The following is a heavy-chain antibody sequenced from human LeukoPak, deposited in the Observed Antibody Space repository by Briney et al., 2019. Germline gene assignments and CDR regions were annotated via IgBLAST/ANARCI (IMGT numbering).Heavy chain of an antibody. V-gene: IGHV3-33*01. CDR1: GFTFSSYG. Sequence: PGRSLRLSCAASGFTFSSYGMHWVRQAPGKGLEWVAVMWYDGSNKYYADSVKGRFTISRDNSKNTLYLQMNSLRAEDTAVYYCARDPYYGSRDDAFDIWGQGTMVTVSS. CDR3: ARDPYYGSRDDAFDI. CDR2: MWYDGSNK. J-gene: IGHJ3*02. D-gene: IGHD3-10*01.